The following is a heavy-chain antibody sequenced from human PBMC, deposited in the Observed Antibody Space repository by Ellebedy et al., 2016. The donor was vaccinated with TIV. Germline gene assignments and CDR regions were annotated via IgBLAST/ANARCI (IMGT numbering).Heavy chain of an antibody. CDR3: TREVGGTYYFDY. D-gene: IGHD1-26*01. V-gene: IGHV3-72*01. Sequence: PGGSLRLSCAVSGFTFSDHHMDWVRHAQGKGLEWVGRTRKKANSYTTEYAASVKGRFTISRDDSKTSLYLQMNRLKIEDTAVYYCTREVGGTYYFDYWGQGTLVTVSS. J-gene: IGHJ4*02. CDR2: TRKKANSYTT. CDR1: GFTFSDHH.